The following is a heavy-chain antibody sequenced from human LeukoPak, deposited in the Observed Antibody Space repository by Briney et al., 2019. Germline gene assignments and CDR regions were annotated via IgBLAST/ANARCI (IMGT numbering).Heavy chain of an antibody. CDR2: ISASGGST. J-gene: IGHJ5*02. CDR3: AKGGSSWSRRFDP. D-gene: IGHD6-13*01. CDR1: GFTLSNYW. V-gene: IGHV3-23*01. Sequence: GGSLRLSCAASGFTLSNYWMHWVRQAPGKGLEWVSGISASGGSTSYADSVRGRFTISRDNSKNTLYVQMNSLRAEDTAVYYCAKGGSSWSRRFDPWGQGTLVTVSS.